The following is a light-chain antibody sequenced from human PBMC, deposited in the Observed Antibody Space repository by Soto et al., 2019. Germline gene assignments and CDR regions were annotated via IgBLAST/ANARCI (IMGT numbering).Light chain of an antibody. CDR1: SSDVGGYSY. CDR2: EVS. CDR3: SSYTTIKTVV. V-gene: IGLV2-14*01. Sequence: QSALTQPPSASGSPGQSVTISCTGASSDVGGYSYVSWYQQHPGKAPKLIIFEVSNRPSGISDRFSGFKSANTAYLTISGVQPEDEADYHCSSYTTIKTVVFGGGTQLTVL. J-gene: IGLJ2*01.